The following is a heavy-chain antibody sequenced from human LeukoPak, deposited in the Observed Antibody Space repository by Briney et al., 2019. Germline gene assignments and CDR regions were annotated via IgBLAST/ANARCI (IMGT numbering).Heavy chain of an antibody. CDR3: ARGLFTYYYDSSGYYPTIFNWFDP. D-gene: IGHD3-22*01. V-gene: IGHV1-8*01. CDR2: MNPNSGNT. Sequence: ASVKVSCKASGYTFTSYDINWVRQATGQGLVWMGWMNPNSGNTGYAQKFQGRVTMTRNTSISTAYMELSSLRSEDTAVYYCARGLFTYYYDSSGYYPTIFNWFDPWGQGTLATVSS. CDR1: GYTFTSYD. J-gene: IGHJ5*02.